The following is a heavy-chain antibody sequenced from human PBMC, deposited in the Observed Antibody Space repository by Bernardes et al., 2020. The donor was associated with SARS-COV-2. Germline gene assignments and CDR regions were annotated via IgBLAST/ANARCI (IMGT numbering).Heavy chain of an antibody. Sequence: SLRLSFIASGFTFSNYWMSWVRQAPGKGLEWVANIKQDGSEKYYVDSVKGRFTISRDNAKNSVYLQMSSLRAEDTAVYYCARDLYTKNMGYYYNGMDVWGQGTTVTVSS. CDR1: GFTFSNYW. J-gene: IGHJ6*02. D-gene: IGHD2-8*01. V-gene: IGHV3-7*01. CDR3: ARDLYTKNMGYYYNGMDV. CDR2: IKQDGSEK.